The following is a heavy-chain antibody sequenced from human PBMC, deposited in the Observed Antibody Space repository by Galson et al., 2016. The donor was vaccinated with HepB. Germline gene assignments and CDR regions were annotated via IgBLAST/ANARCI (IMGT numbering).Heavy chain of an antibody. CDR2: ILSKAHGGTT. CDR3: TISDFSDY. CDR1: GFTFSDAW. J-gene: IGHJ4*02. D-gene: IGHD4-11*01. V-gene: IGHV3-15*01. Sequence: SLRLSCAASGFTFSDAWMMWVRQAPGKGLEWVGRILSKAHGGTTHYAAPVEGRFTISRDDSENTLYLQMNSLRIEDTAIYYCTISDFSDYWGQGTLVTVSS.